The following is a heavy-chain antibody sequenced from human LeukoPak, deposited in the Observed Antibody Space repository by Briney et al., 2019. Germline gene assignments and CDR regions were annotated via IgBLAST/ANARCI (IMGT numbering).Heavy chain of an antibody. CDR1: GGSISSYY. V-gene: IGHV4-59*01. CDR2: IYYSGST. J-gene: IGHJ5*02. CDR3: ASGYQIVS. Sequence: NTSETLSLTCTVSGGSISSYYWSWIRQPPGKGLEWIGYIYYSGSTNYNPSLKSRVTISVDTSKNQFSLTVRSVTAADTAVYYCASGYQIVSWGQGTLVSVSS. D-gene: IGHD2/OR15-2a*01.